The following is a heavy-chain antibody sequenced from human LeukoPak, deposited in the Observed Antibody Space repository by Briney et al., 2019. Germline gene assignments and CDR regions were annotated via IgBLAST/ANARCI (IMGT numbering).Heavy chain of an antibody. CDR2: ISSSSSYI. D-gene: IGHD5-12*01. Sequence: GSLRLSCAASGFTFSSYSMNWVRQAPGKGLEWVSSISSSSSYIYYADSVKGRFTISRDNAKNSLYLQMNSLRAEDTAVYYCARDGGYRGYDADCWGQGTLVTVSS. J-gene: IGHJ4*02. V-gene: IGHV3-21*01. CDR3: ARDGGYRGYDADC. CDR1: GFTFSSYS.